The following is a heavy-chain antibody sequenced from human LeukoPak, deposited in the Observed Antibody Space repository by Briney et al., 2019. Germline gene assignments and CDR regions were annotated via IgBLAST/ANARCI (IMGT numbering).Heavy chain of an antibody. CDR1: GYTFTSYE. J-gene: IGHJ6*03. V-gene: IGHV1-8*01. CDR3: ARRAEMPYYYYYMDV. CDR2: MNANSGTT. Sequence: ASVKVSCKASGYTFTSYEIMWVRQATGQGLEWMGWMNANSGTTHYAQNFQGRVTMTRNTPTSTAYMELSRLRSEDTGVYYCARRAEMPYYYYYMDVWGKGTTVTVSS. D-gene: IGHD2-2*01.